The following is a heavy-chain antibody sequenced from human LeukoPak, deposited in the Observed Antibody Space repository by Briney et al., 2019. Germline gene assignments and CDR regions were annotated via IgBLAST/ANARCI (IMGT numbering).Heavy chain of an antibody. Sequence: PSETLSLTCAVYGGSFSGYYWSWIRQPPGKGLEWIGEINHSGSTNYNPSLKSRVTISVDRSKNQFSLKLNSVTAADTAVYYCARDSLSGSGSYNWFDPWGQGTLVTVSS. CDR3: ARDSLSGSGSYNWFDP. V-gene: IGHV4-34*01. J-gene: IGHJ5*02. CDR1: GGSFSGYY. D-gene: IGHD3-10*01. CDR2: INHSGST.